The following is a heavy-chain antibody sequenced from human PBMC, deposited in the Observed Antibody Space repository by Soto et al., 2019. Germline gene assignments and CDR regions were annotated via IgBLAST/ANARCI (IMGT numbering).Heavy chain of an antibody. CDR1: GFTFSSYA. CDR2: ISYDGSNK. Sequence: GGSLRLCCAASGFTFSSYAMHWVRQAPGKGLEWVAVISYDGSNKYYADSVKGRFTISRDNSKNTLYPQMNSLRAEDTAVYYCARDLLSLNDSWSGYPLANWFDPWGQGT. CDR3: ARDLLSLNDSWSGYPLANWFDP. D-gene: IGHD3-3*01. V-gene: IGHV3-30-3*01. J-gene: IGHJ5*02.